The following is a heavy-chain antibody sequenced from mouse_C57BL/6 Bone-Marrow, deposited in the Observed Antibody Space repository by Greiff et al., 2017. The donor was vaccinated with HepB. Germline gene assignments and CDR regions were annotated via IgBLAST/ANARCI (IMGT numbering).Heavy chain of an antibody. D-gene: IGHD4-1*01. Sequence: VQLQQSGAELVKPGASVKLSCTASGFNIKDYYMHWVKQRTEQGLEWIGRIDPEYGDTKYAPKFQGKATITADTSSNTAYLQLSSLTSEDTAVYYCARSLGPLLAYGCQGTRVTVSA. CDR2: IDPEYGDT. CDR3: ARSLGPLLAY. CDR1: GFNIKDYY. J-gene: IGHJ3*01. V-gene: IGHV14-2*01.